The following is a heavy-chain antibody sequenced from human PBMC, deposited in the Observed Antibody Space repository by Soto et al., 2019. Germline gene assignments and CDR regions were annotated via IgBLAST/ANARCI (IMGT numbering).Heavy chain of an antibody. Sequence: GGSLRLSCAASGFTFSNAWMSWVRKAPGKGREWVGRIKSKTGGGTTDYAAPVKGRLTISRDDSKNTLYLQMNSLKTEDTAVYYCTTLYSSSWYDGGGFDYWGQGTLVTVSS. J-gene: IGHJ4*02. V-gene: IGHV3-15*01. CDR1: GFTFSNAW. CDR3: TTLYSSSWYDGGGFDY. CDR2: IKSKTGGGTT. D-gene: IGHD6-13*01.